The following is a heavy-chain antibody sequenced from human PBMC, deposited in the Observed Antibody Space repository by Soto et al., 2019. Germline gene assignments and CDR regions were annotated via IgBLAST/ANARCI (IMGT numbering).Heavy chain of an antibody. D-gene: IGHD3-10*01. Sequence: ASVKVSCKASGNTFTSYDINWVRQATGHGLEWMGWINPNSGNIGYAQKFQGRVTMTRDTAIRTAYMEVSRLRADDTAVYYCARGRASGSYYLLDYWGQGTLVTVSS. CDR3: ARGRASGSYYLLDY. CDR2: INPNSGNI. CDR1: GNTFTSYD. J-gene: IGHJ4*02. V-gene: IGHV1-8*01.